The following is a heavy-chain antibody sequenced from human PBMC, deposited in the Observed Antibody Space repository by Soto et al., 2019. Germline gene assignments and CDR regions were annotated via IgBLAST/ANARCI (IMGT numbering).Heavy chain of an antibody. Sequence: GESLKISCKGSGYSFTSYWIGWVRQMPGKGLEWMGIIYPGDSDTRYSPFFQGQVTISTDKSISTAYLQWSSLKASDTAMYSCARQVLMTTVPINWFDPWGQGTLVTVSS. J-gene: IGHJ5*02. V-gene: IGHV5-51*01. CDR1: GYSFTSYW. D-gene: IGHD4-4*01. CDR3: ARQVLMTTVPINWFDP. CDR2: IYPGDSDT.